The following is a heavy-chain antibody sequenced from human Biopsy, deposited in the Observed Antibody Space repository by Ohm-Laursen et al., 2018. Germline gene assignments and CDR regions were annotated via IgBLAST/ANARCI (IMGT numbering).Heavy chain of an antibody. CDR1: WVLLTTTGVG. CDR3: AHVFEGYFQH. J-gene: IGHJ1*01. V-gene: IGHV2-5*02. CDR2: VFWDDDK. Sequence: PQTPPLTPAFSWVLLTTTGVGVTRVRQPPRKALECPAVVFWDDDKRYSPSLKNRVTITKDTSENQVVLTVTNMDPVDTATYYCAHVFEGYFQHWGQGTLVTVSS.